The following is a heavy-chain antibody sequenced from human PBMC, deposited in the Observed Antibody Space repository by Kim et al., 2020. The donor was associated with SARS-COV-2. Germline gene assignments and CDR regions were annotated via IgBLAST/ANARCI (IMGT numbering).Heavy chain of an antibody. CDR3: ARPDYGGNSLGWFDP. D-gene: IGHD4-17*01. CDR1: GYTFTSYA. Sequence: ASVKVSCKSSGYTFTSYAMNWVRQAPGQGLEWMGWINTNTGNPTYAQGFTGRFVFSLDTSVSTAYLQISSLKAEDTAVYYCARPDYGGNSLGWFDPWGQGTLVTVSS. V-gene: IGHV7-4-1*02. CDR2: INTNTGNP. J-gene: IGHJ5*02.